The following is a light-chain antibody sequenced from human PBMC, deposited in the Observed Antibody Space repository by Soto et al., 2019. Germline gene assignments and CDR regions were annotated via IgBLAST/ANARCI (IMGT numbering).Light chain of an antibody. CDR2: GAS. CDR3: QQYSSSLMT. J-gene: IGKJ1*01. Sequence: EIVLTQSPATLSLSPGERATLSCRASQSVSSNLAWYQQKPGQAPRLLIYGASTRATGIPARFSGSGSGTEFTLTISSLQSEDLGVYYCQQYSSSLMTFGQGTKVDI. CDR1: QSVSSN. V-gene: IGKV3-15*01.